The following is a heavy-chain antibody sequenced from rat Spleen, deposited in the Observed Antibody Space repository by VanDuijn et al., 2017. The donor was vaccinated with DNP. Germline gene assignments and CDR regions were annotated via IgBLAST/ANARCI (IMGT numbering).Heavy chain of an antibody. V-gene: IGHV5-22*01. CDR1: GFTFSDYY. J-gene: IGHJ2*01. CDR3: VRPHYYYGSYPHY. CDR2: ISYDGGNT. Sequence: EVQLVASGGGLVQPGRSLKLSCAASGFTFSDYYMAWVRQAPTKGLEWVAYISYDGGNTNYGDSVKGRFTISRDNAKSTLYLQMNSLRSEDTATYHCVRPHYYYGSYPHYWGQGVMVTVSS. D-gene: IGHD1-12*02.